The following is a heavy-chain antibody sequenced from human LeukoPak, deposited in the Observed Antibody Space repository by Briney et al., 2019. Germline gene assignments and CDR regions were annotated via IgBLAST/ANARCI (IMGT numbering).Heavy chain of an antibody. CDR3: ARAVAGTADFDF. CDR2: ISSSGNT. V-gene: IGHV4-4*07. CDR1: GGSISSYY. D-gene: IGHD6-19*01. J-gene: IGHJ4*02. Sequence: SETLSLTCTVSGGSISSYYWSWIRQPAGKALEWIGRISSSGNTHYNPSLKSRVTMSVDTSKNQFPLRLSSVTAADTAIYYCARAVAGTADFDFWGQGTLVTVSS.